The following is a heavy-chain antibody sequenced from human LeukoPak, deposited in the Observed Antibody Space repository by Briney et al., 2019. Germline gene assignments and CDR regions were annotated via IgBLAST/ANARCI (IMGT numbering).Heavy chain of an antibody. CDR1: GFTFSSYV. D-gene: IGHD2-2*01. Sequence: GGSLRLSCAASGFTFSSYVMSWVRQAPGKGLEWVSAISVSGGSTYNADSVKGRFTISRDNSKNTLYLQMNSLRAEDTAVYYCAKDKYIVVVPAAVFDYWGQGTLVTVSS. J-gene: IGHJ4*02. CDR2: ISVSGGST. V-gene: IGHV3-23*01. CDR3: AKDKYIVVVPAAVFDY.